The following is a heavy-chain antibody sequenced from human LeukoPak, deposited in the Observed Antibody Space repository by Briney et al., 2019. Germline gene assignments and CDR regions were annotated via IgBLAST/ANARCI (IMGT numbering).Heavy chain of an antibody. D-gene: IGHD2-15*01. J-gene: IGHJ4*02. CDR2: ISYDGSNK. Sequence: PGGSLRLSCAASGFTFSNYGMHWVRQAPGKGLEWMAVISYDGSNKYYADSVKGRFTFSRDNSKNTLYLQMNNLRAEDTAMYYCAKDYCSGGSCYSVFDYWGQGTLVTVSS. V-gene: IGHV3-30*18. CDR1: GFTFSNYG. CDR3: AKDYCSGGSCYSVFDY.